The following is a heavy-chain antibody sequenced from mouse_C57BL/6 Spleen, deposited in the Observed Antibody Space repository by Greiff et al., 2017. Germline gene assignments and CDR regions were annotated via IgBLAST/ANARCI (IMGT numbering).Heavy chain of an antibody. D-gene: IGHD1-1*01. CDR3: ARGNYYGSSYSWFAY. CDR1: GYAFSSSW. J-gene: IGHJ3*01. CDR2: IYPGDGDT. V-gene: IGHV1-82*01. Sequence: QVQLQQSGPELVKPGASVKISCKASGYAFSSSWMNWVKQRPGKGLEWIGRIYPGDGDTNYNGKFKGKATLTADKSSSTVYMQRSSLTSEDSAVYFCARGNYYGSSYSWFAYWGQGTLVTVSA.